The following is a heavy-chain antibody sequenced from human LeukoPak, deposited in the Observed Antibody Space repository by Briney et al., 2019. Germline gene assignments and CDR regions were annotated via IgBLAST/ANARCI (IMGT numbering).Heavy chain of an antibody. J-gene: IGHJ4*02. CDR1: GGSFSGYY. CDR2: INHSGST. CDR3: ARLTPDTAIFDY. D-gene: IGHD5-18*01. Sequence: SETLSLTCAVYGGSFSGYYWSWIRQPPGKGLEWIGEINHSGSTNYNPSLKSRVTISVDTSKNQFSLKLSSVTAADTAVYYCARLTPDTAIFDYWGQGTLVTVSS. V-gene: IGHV4-34*01.